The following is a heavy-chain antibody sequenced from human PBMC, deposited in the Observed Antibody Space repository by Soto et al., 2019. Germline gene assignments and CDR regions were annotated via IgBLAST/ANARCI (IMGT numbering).Heavy chain of an antibody. J-gene: IGHJ6*02. CDR3: AKGGGDSLRYGMDV. V-gene: IGHV3-23*01. CDR2: ISDNGGTT. D-gene: IGHD2-21*02. Sequence: GGSLRLSCAASGFSFSTFEMSWVRQAPGRGLEWVSFISDNGGTTYFADSVRGRFTSSRDNSKNTLYLQMNSLTAEDTAVYYCAKGGGDSLRYGMDVWGQGTTVTVSS. CDR1: GFSFSTFE.